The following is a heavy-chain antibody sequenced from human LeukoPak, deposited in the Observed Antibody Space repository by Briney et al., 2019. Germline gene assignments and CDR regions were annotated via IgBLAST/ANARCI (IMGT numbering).Heavy chain of an antibody. J-gene: IGHJ4*02. CDR1: GFTFSSYA. CDR3: ASSGD. D-gene: IGHD6-19*01. V-gene: IGHV3-30-3*01. Sequence: GGSLRLSCAASGFTFSSYAMHWVRQTPGKGLEWVAVISYDGSNKYYADSVKGRFTISRDNSKNTLYLQMNSLRAEDTAVYYCASSGDWGQGTLVTVSS. CDR2: ISYDGSNK.